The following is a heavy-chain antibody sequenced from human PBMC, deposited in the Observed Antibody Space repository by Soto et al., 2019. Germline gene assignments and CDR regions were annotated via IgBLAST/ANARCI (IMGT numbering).Heavy chain of an antibody. CDR3: ARLGLPYGMDV. J-gene: IGHJ6*02. V-gene: IGHV4-39*01. D-gene: IGHD5-18*01. CDR1: GGSISSSSYY. CDR2: IYYSGST. Sequence: SETLSLTCTVSGGSISSSSYYWGWIRQPPGKGLEWIGSIYYSGSTYYNPSLKSRVTISVDTSKNQFSLKLSSVTAADTAVYYCARLGLPYGMDVWGQGTTVTVSS.